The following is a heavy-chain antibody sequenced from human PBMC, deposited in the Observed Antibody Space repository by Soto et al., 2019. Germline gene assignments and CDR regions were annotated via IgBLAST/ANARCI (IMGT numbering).Heavy chain of an antibody. D-gene: IGHD3-22*01. CDR3: AKGYYDGSGYYYGMDV. V-gene: IGHV3-30*18. J-gene: IGHJ6*02. Sequence: QVQLVESGGGVVQPGRSLRLSCAAAGFTFSSYGMHWVRQAPGKGLEWVAILSYDGSNKYYADSVKGRFTISRDNSKNTLYLHMNSLRAEDTARYYCAKGYYDGSGYYYGMDVWGQGTTVTVSS. CDR1: GFTFSSYG. CDR2: LSYDGSNK.